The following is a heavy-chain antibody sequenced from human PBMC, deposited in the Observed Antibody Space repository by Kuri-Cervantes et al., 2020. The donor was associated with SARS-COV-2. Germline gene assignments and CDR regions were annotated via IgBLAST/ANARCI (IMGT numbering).Heavy chain of an antibody. J-gene: IGHJ5*02. V-gene: IGHV3-21*01. Sequence: ESLKLSCAASVFTFSSYSMNWVRQAPGKGLVWVSAISSSSSYIYYADSVKGRFTISRDNAKNSLYLQMNSLRAEDTAVYYCARDPKLGLPPAWGQGTLVTVSS. CDR2: ISSSSSYI. CDR1: VFTFSSYS. D-gene: IGHD1-7*01. CDR3: ARDPKLGLPPA.